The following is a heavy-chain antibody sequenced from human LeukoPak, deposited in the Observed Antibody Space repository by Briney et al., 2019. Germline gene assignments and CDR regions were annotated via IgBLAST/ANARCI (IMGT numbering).Heavy chain of an antibody. CDR2: ISYDGSNK. V-gene: IGHV3-30-3*01. D-gene: IGHD2-8*01. J-gene: IGHJ6*02. CDR1: GFTFSSYA. Sequence: PGGSLRLSCAASGFTFSSYAMHWVRQAPGKGLEWVAVISYDGSNKYYADSVKGRFTISRDNSKNTLYLQMNSLRAEDTAVYYCVRDNTNYNNYHGMDVWGQGTTVTVSS. CDR3: VRDNTNYNNYHGMDV.